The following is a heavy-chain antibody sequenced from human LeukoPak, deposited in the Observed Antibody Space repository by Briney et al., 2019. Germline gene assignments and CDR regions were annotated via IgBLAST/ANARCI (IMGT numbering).Heavy chain of an antibody. J-gene: IGHJ4*02. D-gene: IGHD1-26*01. Sequence: PGGSLRLSCAASGFTFSSYAMHWVRQAPGKGLEWVAVISYDGSNKYYADSVKGRFTISRDNSKNTLYLQMNSLRPEDTAVYYCASPRVGATYFDYWGQGTLVTVSS. CDR2: ISYDGSNK. CDR1: GFTFSSYA. CDR3: ASPRVGATYFDY. V-gene: IGHV3-30*04.